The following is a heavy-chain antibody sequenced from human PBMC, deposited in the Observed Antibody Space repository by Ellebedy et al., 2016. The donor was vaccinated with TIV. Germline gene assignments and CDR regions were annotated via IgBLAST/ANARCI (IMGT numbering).Heavy chain of an antibody. CDR3: AKLDSSGYYYGRLDY. D-gene: IGHD3-22*01. CDR1: GFTFRNFA. Sequence: GGSLRLPCAAFGFTFRNFAMTWVRQAPGKGLEWVSSISSSGVSSDYADSVRGRVTISRDNSKSTLYLQMDSLRADDSAEYYCAKLDSSGYYYGRLDYWGQGTLVTVSS. V-gene: IGHV3-23*01. CDR2: ISSSGVSS. J-gene: IGHJ4*02.